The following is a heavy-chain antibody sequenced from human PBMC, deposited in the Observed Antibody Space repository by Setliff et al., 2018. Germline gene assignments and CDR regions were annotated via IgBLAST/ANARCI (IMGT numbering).Heavy chain of an antibody. CDR1: GYTFSNYG. CDR3: ERLVRHCTRISCQRTSEAYL. V-gene: IGHV1-18*01. J-gene: IGHJ5*02. CDR2: ISAYTGNT. D-gene: IGHD2-15*01. Sequence: ASVKVSCKASGYTFSNYGITWVRQAPGQGLEWMGWISAYTGNTKFAQKFQGRVTMTTDTSTSTAYLELRSLTSDDTAVYYCERLVRHCTRISCQRTSEAYLWGQGTQVTVSS.